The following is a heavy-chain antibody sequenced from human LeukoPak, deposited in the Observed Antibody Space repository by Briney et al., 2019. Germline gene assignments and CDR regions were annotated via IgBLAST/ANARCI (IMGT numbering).Heavy chain of an antibody. CDR1: GFTFKTYG. Sequence: PGGSLRLSCAAYGFTFKTYGMHWVRQAPGKGLEWVAVIIYDGSNKYYADSVKGRFIISRDNSRNTLYLQMNSLRVEDTAVYYCANGRTIFGVVIDTFPSFNYWGQGTLVTVSS. J-gene: IGHJ4*02. D-gene: IGHD3-3*01. CDR2: IIYDGSNK. CDR3: ANGRTIFGVVIDTFPSFNY. V-gene: IGHV3-30*18.